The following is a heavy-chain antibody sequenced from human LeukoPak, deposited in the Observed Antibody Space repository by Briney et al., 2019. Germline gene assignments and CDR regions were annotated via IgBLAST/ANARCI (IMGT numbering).Heavy chain of an antibody. CDR1: GYTFTGYY. Sequence: ASVKVSCKASGYTFTGYYMHWVRQAPGQGLEWMGWINPNSGGTNYAQKFQGRVTMTRDTSISTAYMELSRLRYDDTAVYYCAKFRGSERTAIDSWGQGTLVTVSS. CDR2: INPNSGGT. D-gene: IGHD1-1*01. J-gene: IGHJ4*02. V-gene: IGHV1-2*02. CDR3: AKFRGSERTAIDS.